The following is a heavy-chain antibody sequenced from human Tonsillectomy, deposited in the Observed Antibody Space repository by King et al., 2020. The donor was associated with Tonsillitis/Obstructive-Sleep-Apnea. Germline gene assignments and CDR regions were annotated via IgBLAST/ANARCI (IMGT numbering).Heavy chain of an antibody. J-gene: IGHJ6*03. V-gene: IGHV4-61*01. CDR2: IYYSGST. CDR3: ARDPSASYYYYMDV. CDR1: GGSVSSGSYY. Sequence: QLQESGPGLVKPSETLSLTCTVSGGSVSSGSYYWSWIRQPPGKGLEWIGYIYYSGSTNYNPSLKSRVTISVDTSKNQFSLKLSSVTAADTAVYYCARDPSASYYYYMDVWGKGTTVTVSS.